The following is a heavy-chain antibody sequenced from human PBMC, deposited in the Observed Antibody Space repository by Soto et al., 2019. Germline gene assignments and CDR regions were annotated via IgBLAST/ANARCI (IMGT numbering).Heavy chain of an antibody. Sequence: PGESLKISCKGSGYSFTSYWIGWVRQMPGKGLEWMGIIYPGDSDTRYSPSFQGQVTISADKSINTAYLQWSSLKASDTAMYYCARDYCSGTTCYVFDYWRQGTQVTVSS. CDR3: ARDYCSGTTCYVFDY. CDR2: IYPGDSDT. J-gene: IGHJ4*02. D-gene: IGHD2-2*01. CDR1: GYSFTSYW. V-gene: IGHV5-51*01.